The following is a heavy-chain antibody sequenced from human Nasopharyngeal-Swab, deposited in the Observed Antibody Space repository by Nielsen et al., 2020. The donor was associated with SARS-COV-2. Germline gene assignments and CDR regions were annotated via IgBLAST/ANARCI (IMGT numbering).Heavy chain of an antibody. V-gene: IGHV3-30*18. Sequence: GGSLRLSYAASGFTFSSYGMHWVRQAPGKGLEWVAVISYDGSNKYYADSVKGRFTISRDNSKNTLYLQMNSLRAEDTAVYYCAKETDSSFDYWGQGTLVTVSS. CDR3: AKETDSSFDY. D-gene: IGHD3-22*01. CDR1: GFTFSSYG. J-gene: IGHJ4*02. CDR2: ISYDGSNK.